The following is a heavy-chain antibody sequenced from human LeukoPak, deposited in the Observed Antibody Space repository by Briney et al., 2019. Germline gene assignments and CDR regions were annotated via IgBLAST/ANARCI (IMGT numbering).Heavy chain of an antibody. Sequence: GGSLRLSCAASGFTFSNAWMSWVRQAPGKGLEWVGRIKSKTDGGTTDYAAPVKGRFTISRDDSKNTLYLQMNSLKTEDTAVYYYTTGHYNYDSSGTATGDYWGQGTLVTVSS. CDR1: GFTFSNAW. D-gene: IGHD3-22*01. CDR2: IKSKTDGGTT. J-gene: IGHJ4*02. V-gene: IGHV3-15*01. CDR3: TTGHYNYDSSGTATGDY.